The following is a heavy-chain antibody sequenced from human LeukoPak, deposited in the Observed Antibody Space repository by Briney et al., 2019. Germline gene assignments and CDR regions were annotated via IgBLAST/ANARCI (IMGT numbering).Heavy chain of an antibody. V-gene: IGHV3-21*01. Sequence: GGSLRLSCAASGFTFNTYNMNWVRQAPGKGLEWVSSIDSSGSLVYYADSVKGRFTISRDNAKNSLYLQMNSLRAEDTALYYCSRDAQYLLFDYWGQGALVTVSS. CDR3: SRDAQYLLFDY. D-gene: IGHD2-2*01. CDR1: GFTFNTYN. CDR2: IDSSGSLV. J-gene: IGHJ4*02.